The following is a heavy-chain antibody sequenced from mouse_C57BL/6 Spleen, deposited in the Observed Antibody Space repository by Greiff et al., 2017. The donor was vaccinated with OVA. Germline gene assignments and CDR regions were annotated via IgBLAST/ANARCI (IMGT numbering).Heavy chain of an antibody. J-gene: IGHJ4*01. Sequence: EVKLVESGGGLVKPGGSLKLSCAASGFTFSSYAMSWVRQTPEKRLEWVATISDGGSYTYYPDNVKGRFTISRDNAKNNLYLQMSHLKSEDTAMYYCARDQEASHYDYDAGGYYAMDYWGQGTSVTVSS. V-gene: IGHV5-4*01. CDR3: ARDQEASHYDYDAGGYYAMDY. CDR1: GFTFSSYA. CDR2: ISDGGSYT. D-gene: IGHD2-4*01.